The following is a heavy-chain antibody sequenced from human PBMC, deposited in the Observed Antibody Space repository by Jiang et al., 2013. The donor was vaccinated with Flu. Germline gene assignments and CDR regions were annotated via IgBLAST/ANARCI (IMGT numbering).Heavy chain of an antibody. CDR3: ASSITVPRTFGIPQH. D-gene: IGHD1-20*01. Sequence: RLLKPSETLSLTCTVSGGSISSSSYYWGWIRQPPGKGLEWIGSIYYSGSTYYNPSLKSRVTISVDTSKNQFSLKLSSVTAADTAVYYCASSITVPRTFGIPQHWGQGTLVTVSS. V-gene: IGHV4-39*01. J-gene: IGHJ1*01. CDR1: GGSISSSSYY. CDR2: IYYSGST.